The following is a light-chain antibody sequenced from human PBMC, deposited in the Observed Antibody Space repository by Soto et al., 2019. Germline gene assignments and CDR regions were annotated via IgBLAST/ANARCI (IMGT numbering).Light chain of an antibody. CDR3: QQSGSSPRT. V-gene: IGKV3-20*01. J-gene: IGKJ1*01. Sequence: EIVLTQSPGTLSLSPGERATLSCRASQSVSSSYLAWYQQKPGQAPRLLIYDASSRATGIPDRFSGSGAGTDFPLTISRLEPEDFAVYSCQQSGSSPRTFGQGTKGDVK. CDR1: QSVSSSY. CDR2: DAS.